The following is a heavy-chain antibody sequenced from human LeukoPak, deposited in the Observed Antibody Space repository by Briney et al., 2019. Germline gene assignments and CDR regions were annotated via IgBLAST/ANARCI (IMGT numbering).Heavy chain of an antibody. V-gene: IGHV3-21*01. CDR3: ARDATRGDSYYYYYMDV. Sequence: GGSLRLSCAASGFTLSSYAMSWVRQAPGKGLEWVSSISSSSSYIYYADSVKGRFTISRDNAKNSLYLQMNSLRAEDTAVYYCARDATRGDSYYYYYMDVWGKGTTVTISS. CDR1: GFTLSSYA. D-gene: IGHD2-21*02. J-gene: IGHJ6*03. CDR2: ISSSSSYI.